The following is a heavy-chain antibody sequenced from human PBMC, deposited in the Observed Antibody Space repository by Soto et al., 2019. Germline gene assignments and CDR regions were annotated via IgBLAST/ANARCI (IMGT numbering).Heavy chain of an antibody. D-gene: IGHD3-22*01. Sequence: EEHLVESGGAVVQPGGSLRLSCAASGFNFHDYTIHWVRQSPGKGLAWVSFITWDGGSIYYADSVKGRFTISRDNSKNSLTLEINSLRSEDSGLYYCAKGGFGGYGLDVWGQGTTVIVSS. CDR3: AKGGFGGYGLDV. CDR2: ITWDGGSI. V-gene: IGHV3-43*01. J-gene: IGHJ6*02. CDR1: GFNFHDYT.